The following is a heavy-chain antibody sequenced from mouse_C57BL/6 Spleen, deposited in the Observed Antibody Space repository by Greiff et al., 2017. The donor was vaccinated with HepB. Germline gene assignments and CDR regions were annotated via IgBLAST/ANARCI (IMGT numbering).Heavy chain of an antibody. D-gene: IGHD1-1*01. CDR3: ARQKYYGSHYYFDY. CDR1: GFTFSDYG. Sequence: EVQLMESGGGLVKPGGSLKLSCAASGFTFSDYGMHWVRQAPEKGLEWVAYISSGSSTIYYADTVKGRFTISRDNAKNTLFLQMTSLRSEDTAMYYCARQKYYGSHYYFDYWGQGTTLTVSS. CDR2: ISSGSSTI. V-gene: IGHV5-17*01. J-gene: IGHJ2*01.